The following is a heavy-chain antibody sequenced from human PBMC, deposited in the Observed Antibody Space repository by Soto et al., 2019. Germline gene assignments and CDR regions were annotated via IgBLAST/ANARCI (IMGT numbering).Heavy chain of an antibody. D-gene: IGHD1-26*01. V-gene: IGHV4-4*02. CDR1: GGSISSSNW. CDR2: IYHSGST. J-gene: IGHJ6*04. CDR3: ARVSGSYYYGMDV. Sequence: SETLSLTCAVSGGSISSSNWWSWVRQPPGKGLEWIGEIYHSGSTDYNPSLKSRVTISVDKSKNQFSLKLSSVTAADTAVYYCARVSGSYYYGMDVWGKGTTVTVSS.